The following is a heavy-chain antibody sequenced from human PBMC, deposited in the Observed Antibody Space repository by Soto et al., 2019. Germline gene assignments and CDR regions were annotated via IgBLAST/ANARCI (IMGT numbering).Heavy chain of an antibody. J-gene: IGHJ5*02. V-gene: IGHV4-38-2*01. CDR1: GYSISSGYY. CDR3: ARVGPWVPYYYDSSPYTFENWFDP. Sequence: SETLSLTCAVSGYSISSGYYWGGLRQPPGKGLEWIGSINNGGSTYYNPSLNSRVTLSIDMTNNHVSLILNSVTAADTAVYYCARVGPWVPYYYDSSPYTFENWFDPWGQGTLVTVSS. CDR2: INNGGST. D-gene: IGHD3-22*01.